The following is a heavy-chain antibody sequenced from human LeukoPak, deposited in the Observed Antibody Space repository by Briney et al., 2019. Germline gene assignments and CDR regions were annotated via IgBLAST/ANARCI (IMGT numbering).Heavy chain of an antibody. J-gene: IGHJ4*02. Sequence: SETLSLTCAVYGGSFSGYYWSWTRQPPGKGLEWIGEINHSGSTNYNPSLKSRVTISVDTSKNQFSLKLSSVTAADTAVYYCATRSFDYWGQGTLVTVSS. CDR2: INHSGST. CDR1: GGSFSGYY. V-gene: IGHV4-34*01. CDR3: ATRSFDY.